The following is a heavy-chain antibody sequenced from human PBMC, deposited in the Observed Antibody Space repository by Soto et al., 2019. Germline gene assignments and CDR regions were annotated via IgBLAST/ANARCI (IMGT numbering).Heavy chain of an antibody. J-gene: IGHJ4*02. V-gene: IGHV4-59*12. CDR3: ARVRYSDNWHGLIDY. Sequence: SETLSLTCTVSGGSINYSYWTWIRQPPGKGLEWIGYIYHSGSTYYIPSLRSRVTISMDRTKNQFSLHLNSVTAGDTAVYFCARVRYSDNWHGLIDYWGQGTLVTVSS. CDR2: IYHSGST. D-gene: IGHD4-4*01. CDR1: GGSINYSY.